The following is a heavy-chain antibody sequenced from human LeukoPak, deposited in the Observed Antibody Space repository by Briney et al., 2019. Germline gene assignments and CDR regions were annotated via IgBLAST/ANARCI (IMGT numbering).Heavy chain of an antibody. Sequence: SVKVSCKASGGTFSSYAISWVRQAPGQGLEWMGGIIPIFGTANYAQKFQGRVTITADKSTSTAYMELSSLRSEDTAVYYCAHYCSGGSCPDGDDGFDIWGQGTMVTVSS. D-gene: IGHD2-15*01. V-gene: IGHV1-69*06. CDR1: GGTFSSYA. J-gene: IGHJ3*02. CDR2: IIPIFGTA. CDR3: AHYCSGGSCPDGDDGFDI.